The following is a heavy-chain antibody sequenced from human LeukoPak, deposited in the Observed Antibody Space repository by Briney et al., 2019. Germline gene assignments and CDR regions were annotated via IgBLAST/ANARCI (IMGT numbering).Heavy chain of an antibody. CDR1: GYTFNDYC. CDR3: ARDNKRGQWLASGADY. J-gene: IGHJ4*02. CDR2: INPKSGFT. V-gene: IGHV1-2*02. D-gene: IGHD6-19*01. Sequence: ASVKVSCKASGYTFNDYCIHWVRQAPGQGLEWMGYINPKSGFTLYAPKFQGRVTLTRDPSITTASLNLSRLTSHDTAIYYCARDNKRGQWLASGADYWGQGSLVTVSS.